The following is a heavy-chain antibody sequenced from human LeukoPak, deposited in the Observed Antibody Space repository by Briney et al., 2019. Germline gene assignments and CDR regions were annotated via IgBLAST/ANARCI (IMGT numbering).Heavy chain of an antibody. D-gene: IGHD1-14*01. CDR2: ISSSSSTI. V-gene: IGHV3-48*01. CDR3: ARKPGYFDY. Sequence: PGRSLRLSCAASGFTISSYSMNWVRQAPGKGLEWVSYISSSSSTIYYADSVKGRFTISRDNAKNSLYLQMNSLRAEDTAVYYCARKPGYFDYWGQGTLVTVSS. CDR1: GFTISSYS. J-gene: IGHJ4*02.